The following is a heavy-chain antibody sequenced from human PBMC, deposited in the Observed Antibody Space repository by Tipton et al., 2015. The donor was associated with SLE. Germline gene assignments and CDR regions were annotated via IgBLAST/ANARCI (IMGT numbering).Heavy chain of an antibody. CDR1: GFTFSRYA. CDR3: VRDLWTAAHADY. V-gene: IGHV3-48*01. J-gene: IGHJ4*02. CDR2: IDPSGRTI. D-gene: IGHD3/OR15-3a*01. Sequence: SLRLSCVASGFTFSRYAMTWVRPAPGKGLEWVSYIDPSGRTIYYADSVKGRFTISRDNAKNSLYLQMNSLRAEDTALYYCVRDLWTAAHADYWGQGTLVTVSS.